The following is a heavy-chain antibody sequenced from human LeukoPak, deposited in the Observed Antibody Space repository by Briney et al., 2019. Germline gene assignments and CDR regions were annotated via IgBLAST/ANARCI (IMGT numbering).Heavy chain of an antibody. CDR3: AGTLGGRGSVVDY. CDR2: FDPEDGET. V-gene: IGHV1-24*01. CDR1: GYTLTELS. D-gene: IGHD1-26*01. J-gene: IGHJ4*02. Sequence: GSVKVSCTVSGYTLTELSMHWVRQAPGKGLEWMGGFDPEDGETIYAQKFQGRVTMAEDTSTDTAYMEMSSLRSEDAAVYYCAGTLGGRGSVVDYWGQGTLVTVSS.